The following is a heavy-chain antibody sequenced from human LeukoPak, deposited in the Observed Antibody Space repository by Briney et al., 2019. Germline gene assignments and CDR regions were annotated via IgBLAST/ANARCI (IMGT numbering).Heavy chain of an antibody. D-gene: IGHD3-9*01. CDR2: TYYRSKWYN. J-gene: IGHJ4*02. V-gene: IGHV6-1*01. CDR1: GDSVSSNSAA. Sequence: SQTLSLTCAISGDSVSSNSAAWNWIRQSPSRGLEWLGRTYYRSKWYNDYAVSVKSRITINPDTPKNQFSLQLNSVTPEDTAVYYCARGGLRYDILTGYYRPSIYFDYWGQGTLVTVSS. CDR3: ARGGLRYDILTGYYRPSIYFDY.